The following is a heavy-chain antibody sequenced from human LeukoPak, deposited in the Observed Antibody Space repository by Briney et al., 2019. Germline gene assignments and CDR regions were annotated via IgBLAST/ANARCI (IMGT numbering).Heavy chain of an antibody. Sequence: PGESLKISCKGSGYSFTTYYITWVRQMPGKGLEWMGRIDPSDSYTNYSPSFQGHVTISADKSISTAYLQWSSLKASDTAMYYCASVGAMAVSGDDYWGRGTLVTVSS. CDR2: IDPSDSYT. CDR1: GYSFTTYY. J-gene: IGHJ4*02. V-gene: IGHV5-10-1*01. D-gene: IGHD6-19*01. CDR3: ASVGAMAVSGDDY.